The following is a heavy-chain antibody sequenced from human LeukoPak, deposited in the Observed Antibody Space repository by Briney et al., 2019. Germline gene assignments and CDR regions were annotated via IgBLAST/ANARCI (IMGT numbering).Heavy chain of an antibody. V-gene: IGHV4-39*07. CDR1: GGSISSSSYY. CDR3: VRGYCTTTSCYPPDAFDI. J-gene: IGHJ3*02. Sequence: SETLSLTCTVSGGSISSSSYYWGWIRQPPGKGLEWIGSIYYSGSTYYNPSLKSRVTISVDTSKNQFSLKLSSVTAADTAVYYCVRGYCTTTSCYPPDAFDIWGQGTMVTVSS. D-gene: IGHD2-2*01. CDR2: IYYSGST.